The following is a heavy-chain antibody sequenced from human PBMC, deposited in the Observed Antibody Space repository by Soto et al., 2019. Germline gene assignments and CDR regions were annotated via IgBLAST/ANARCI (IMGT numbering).Heavy chain of an antibody. V-gene: IGHV3-23*01. CDR1: GFTFGNYG. J-gene: IGHJ4*02. D-gene: IGHD2-15*01. Sequence: EVHLLESGGGLVQPGGSLRLSCAASGFTFGNYGMAWVRQAPRKGLEWVSSISGDGSGTYYADSGKGRFTISRDNPKNLLYLQMNSLTAEDTAVYYCGKLLDGGGTDYWGRGTLVTVSS. CDR2: ISGDGSGT. CDR3: GKLLDGGGTDY.